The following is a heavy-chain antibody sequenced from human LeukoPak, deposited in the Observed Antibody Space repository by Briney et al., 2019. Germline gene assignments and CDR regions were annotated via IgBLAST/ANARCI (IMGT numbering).Heavy chain of an antibody. J-gene: IGHJ4*02. D-gene: IGHD6-13*01. CDR2: ISASGVTT. CDR1: GFTFSNSG. V-gene: IGHV3-23*01. Sequence: GGSLRLSCAASGFTFSNSGMSWVRQAPGKGLEWVSTISASGVTTYYADSVKGRFTISRDNSKNTLYLQLNSLRAEDTAVYYCAKNWYSSSLWGQGTLVIVSS. CDR3: AKNWYSSSL.